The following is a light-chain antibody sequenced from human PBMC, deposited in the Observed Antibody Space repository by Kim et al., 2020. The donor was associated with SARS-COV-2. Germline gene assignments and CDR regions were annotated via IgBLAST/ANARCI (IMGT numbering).Light chain of an antibody. CDR3: QKYDGAPWT. V-gene: IGKV1-27*01. J-gene: IGKJ1*01. Sequence: GDRVTINCRASQGIAHYLAWYQQKPGKVPKLLIYAASALQAGVPSRFSGSGSGTDFTLTISSLQPEDVATYYCQKYDGAPWTFGQGTKV. CDR2: AAS. CDR1: QGIAHY.